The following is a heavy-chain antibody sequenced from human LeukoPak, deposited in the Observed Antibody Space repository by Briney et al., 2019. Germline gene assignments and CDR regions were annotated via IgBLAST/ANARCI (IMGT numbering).Heavy chain of an antibody. V-gene: IGHV4-59*01. D-gene: IGHD3-9*01. CDR3: AGADYDILTGYYTFDY. Sequence: SETLSLTCTASGGSISSYYWSWIRQPPGKGLEWIGYIYYSGSTNYNPSLKSRVTISVDTSKNQFSLKLSSVTAADTAVYYCAGADYDILTGYYTFDYWGQGTLVTVSS. CDR2: IYYSGST. CDR1: GGSISSYY. J-gene: IGHJ4*02.